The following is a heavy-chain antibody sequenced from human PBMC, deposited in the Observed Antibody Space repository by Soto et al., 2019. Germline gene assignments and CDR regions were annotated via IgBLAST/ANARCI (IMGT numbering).Heavy chain of an antibody. CDR1: GFIFSNYG. V-gene: IGHV3-33*01. CDR3: GRDEVRNGVGV. Sequence: PGGSLRLSCAASGFIFSNYGMHWVRQAPGKGLEWVAVIRHDSDRSHIYYADSVRGRFTISRDNAKNSVYLQMNSLRGDDTALYYCGRDEVRNGVGVWGQGTTVTVSS. J-gene: IGHJ6*02. CDR2: IRHDSDRSHI.